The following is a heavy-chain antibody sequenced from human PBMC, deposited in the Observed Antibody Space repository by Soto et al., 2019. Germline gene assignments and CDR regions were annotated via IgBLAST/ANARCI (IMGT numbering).Heavy chain of an antibody. Sequence: ASVKVSCKASGGTFSSYAISWVRQAPGQGLEWMGGVIPIFGTANYAQKFQGRVTITADESTSTAYMELSSLRSEDTAVYYCARGYIAARLSDYYYYYGMDVWGQGTTVTVSS. J-gene: IGHJ6*02. CDR1: GGTFSSYA. V-gene: IGHV1-69*13. CDR2: VIPIFGTA. CDR3: ARGYIAARLSDYYYYYGMDV. D-gene: IGHD6-6*01.